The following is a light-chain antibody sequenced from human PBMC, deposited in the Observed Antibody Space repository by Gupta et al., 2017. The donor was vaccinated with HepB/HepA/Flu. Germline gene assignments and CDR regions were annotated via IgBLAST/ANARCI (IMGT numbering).Light chain of an antibody. V-gene: IGLV3-19*01. CDR3: NSRDSSGNHLE. Sequence: SSELTQDPAVSVALGQTARITCQGDSLRSYYASWYQQKPGQAPVLVIYGKNNRPSGIPDRFSGSSSGNTASLTITGAQAEDEADYYCNSRDSSGNHLEFGGGTKLTVL. J-gene: IGLJ2*01. CDR2: GKN. CDR1: SLRSYY.